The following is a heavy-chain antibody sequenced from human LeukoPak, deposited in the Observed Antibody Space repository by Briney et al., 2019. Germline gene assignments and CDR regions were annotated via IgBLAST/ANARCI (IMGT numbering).Heavy chain of an antibody. CDR3: ARSSYGLNWFNP. D-gene: IGHD3-16*01. Sequence: PSQTLSLTCNVSGGSISSGNYYWNWIRQHPGKGLEWIGYVFYSGRTDYSPSLKSRVAISLDTSKNQFSLNLNSVTAADTAVYFCARSSYGLNWFNPWGQGTLVTVSS. CDR2: VFYSGRT. V-gene: IGHV4-31*03. J-gene: IGHJ5*02. CDR1: GGSISSGNYY.